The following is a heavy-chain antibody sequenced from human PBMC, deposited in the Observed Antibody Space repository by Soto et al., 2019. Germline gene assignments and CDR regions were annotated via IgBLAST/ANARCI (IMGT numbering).Heavy chain of an antibody. D-gene: IGHD3-10*01. V-gene: IGHV1-2*04. CDR1: GYTFSDFY. CDR3: DRAWGAGNFFSFTS. J-gene: IGHJ4*02. Sequence: QVQLVQSGAEVKKPGAAVKVSCKASGYTFSDFYVHWVRQAPGHGLEWMGWMNPNNGDTYYAEKFEGWVSMTRYTSISTAYMELRELKSDDSAVYFCDRAWGAGNFFSFTSWGQGTLVTVSS. CDR2: MNPNNGDT.